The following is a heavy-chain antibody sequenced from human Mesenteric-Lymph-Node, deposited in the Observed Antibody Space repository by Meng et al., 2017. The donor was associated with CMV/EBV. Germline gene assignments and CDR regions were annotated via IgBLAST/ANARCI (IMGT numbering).Heavy chain of an antibody. J-gene: IGHJ5*01. CDR1: GFFFSDHW. Sequence: SGFFFSDHWMHWVRQVPGKGLVWVSRINGDGSIINNADSVKGRFTISRDNAKNTLYLKMNSLRVEDTAVYYCARALYSSGQNWFDSWGQGALVTVSS. CDR2: INGDGSII. CDR3: ARALYSSGQNWFDS. D-gene: IGHD3-22*01. V-gene: IGHV3-74*01.